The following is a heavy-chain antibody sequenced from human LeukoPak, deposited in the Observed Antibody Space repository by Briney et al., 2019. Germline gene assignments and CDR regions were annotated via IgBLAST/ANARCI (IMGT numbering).Heavy chain of an antibody. CDR1: GFTFSNYA. J-gene: IGHJ3*02. V-gene: IGHV3-23*01. CDR3: ARGEAFAFDM. Sequence: PGGSLRLSCAAPGFTFSNYAMGWVRQAPGKGLEWVSSINGRDGRTYYADSVRGRFSISSDNPKKTLFLQMNSLRAEDTAVYYCARGEAFAFDMWGQGTVVTVSS. CDR2: INGRDGRT.